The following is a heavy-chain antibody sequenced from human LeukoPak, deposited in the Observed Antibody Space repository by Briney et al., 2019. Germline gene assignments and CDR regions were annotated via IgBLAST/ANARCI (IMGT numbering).Heavy chain of an antibody. CDR2: IRYGGSNK. J-gene: IGHJ3*02. CDR1: GFTFSSYG. D-gene: IGHD2-15*01. V-gene: IGHV3-30*02. Sequence: GGSLRLSCAASGFTFSSYGMHWVRQAPGKGLEWVAFIRYGGSNKYYADSVKGRFTISRDNSKNTLYLQMNSLRAEDTAVYYCASEVIVVVVAATPHAFDIWGQGTMATVSS. CDR3: ASEVIVVVVAATPHAFDI.